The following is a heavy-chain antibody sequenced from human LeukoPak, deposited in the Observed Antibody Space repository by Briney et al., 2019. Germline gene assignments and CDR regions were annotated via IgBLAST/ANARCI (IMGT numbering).Heavy chain of an antibody. CDR1: GFTFSSYS. Sequence: PGGSLRLSCAASGFTFSSYSMNWVRQPPGKGLEWIGYIYYSGSTNYNPSLKSRVTISVDTSKNQFSLKLSSATAADTAVYYCARGGRTAPSYWGQGTLVTVSS. D-gene: IGHD1-26*01. CDR3: ARGGRTAPSY. CDR2: IYYSGST. V-gene: IGHV4-59*01. J-gene: IGHJ4*02.